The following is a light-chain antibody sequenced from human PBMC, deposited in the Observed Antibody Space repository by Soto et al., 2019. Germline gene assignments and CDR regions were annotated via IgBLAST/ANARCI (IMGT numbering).Light chain of an antibody. V-gene: IGLV2-11*01. Sequence: QSVLTQPRSVSGSPGQSVTISCTGTSSDVGAYNYVSWYQQHPGKAPKLMTYDVSKRPSGVPDRFSGSKSGNTASLTISGLQAEAEADYYCCSYADNYSYVFGTGTKVTV. J-gene: IGLJ1*01. CDR1: SSDVGAYNY. CDR3: CSYADNYSYV. CDR2: DVS.